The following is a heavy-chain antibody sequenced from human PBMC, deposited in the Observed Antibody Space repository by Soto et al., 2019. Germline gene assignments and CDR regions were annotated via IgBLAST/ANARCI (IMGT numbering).Heavy chain of an antibody. CDR2: ISPGSRYP. V-gene: IGHV3-21*05. CDR1: GFTFSSYG. D-gene: IGHD2-15*01. J-gene: IGHJ5*02. Sequence: GGSLRLSCAASGFTFSSYGMHWVRQAPGKGLEWLSYISPGSRYPAYADSVKGRFTISRDNAKRSLYLQMMSLTAEDTAIYYCVRGGGGGLFDPWGQGTMVTVSS. CDR3: VRGGGGGLFDP.